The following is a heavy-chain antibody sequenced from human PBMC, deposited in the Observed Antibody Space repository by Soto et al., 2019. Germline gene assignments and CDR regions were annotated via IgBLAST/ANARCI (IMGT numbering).Heavy chain of an antibody. CDR3: ARATTAVTTSYYYYGMDV. CDR2: ISSSGSTI. CDR1: GFTFSSYE. V-gene: IGHV3-48*03. D-gene: IGHD4-4*01. Sequence: GGSLRLSCAASGFTFSSYEMNWVRQAPGKGLEWVSYISSSGSTIYYADSVKGRFTISRDNAKNSLYLQMNSLRAEDTAVYYCARATTAVTTSYYYYGMDVWGQGTTVTV. J-gene: IGHJ6*02.